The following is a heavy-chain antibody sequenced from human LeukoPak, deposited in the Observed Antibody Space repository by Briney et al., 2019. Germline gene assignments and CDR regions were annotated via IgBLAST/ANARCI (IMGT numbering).Heavy chain of an antibody. CDR3: ARVGPGNYFDY. V-gene: IGHV4-59*11. J-gene: IGHJ4*02. D-gene: IGHD1-14*01. Sequence: SETLSLTCTVSGGSISSHYWSWIRQPPGKGLEWIGYIYYSGSTNYNPSLKSRVTIPVDTSKNQFSLKLSSVTAADTAVYYCARVGPGNYFDYWGQGTLVTVSS. CDR2: IYYSGST. CDR1: GGSISSHY.